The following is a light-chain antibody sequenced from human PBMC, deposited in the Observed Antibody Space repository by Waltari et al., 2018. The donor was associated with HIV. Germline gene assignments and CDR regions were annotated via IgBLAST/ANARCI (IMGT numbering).Light chain of an antibody. CDR3: CSYAGSSTSVV. CDR1: SSDVGSYNL. J-gene: IGLJ2*01. Sequence: QSALTQPASVSGSPGQSITISCTGTSSDVGSYNLVSGYQQHPGKAPKLMIYEVSKRPSGVSNRFSGSKSGNTASLTISGLQAEDEADYYCCSYAGSSTSVVFGGGTKLTVL. V-gene: IGLV2-23*02. CDR2: EVS.